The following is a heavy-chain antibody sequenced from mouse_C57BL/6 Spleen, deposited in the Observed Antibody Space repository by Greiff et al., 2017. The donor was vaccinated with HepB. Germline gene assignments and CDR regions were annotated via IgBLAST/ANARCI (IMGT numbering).Heavy chain of an antibody. D-gene: IGHD2-1*01. V-gene: IGHV1-80*01. CDR3: ARGVIYYGNYAFFDY. Sequence: QVQLQQSGAELVKPGASVKISCKASGYAFSSYWMNWVKQRPGKGLEWIGQIYPGDGDTNYNGKFKGKATLTADKSSSTAYMQLSSLTSEDSAVYFCARGVIYYGNYAFFDYWGQGTTLTVSS. CDR2: IYPGDGDT. CDR1: GYAFSSYW. J-gene: IGHJ2*01.